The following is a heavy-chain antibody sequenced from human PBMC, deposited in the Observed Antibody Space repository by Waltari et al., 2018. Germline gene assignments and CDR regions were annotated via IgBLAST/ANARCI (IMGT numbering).Heavy chain of an antibody. Sequence: QLQLRESGPGLVKPSETLSLTCTVSGGSISSESYYWGWIRQTPGKGLEWIGIISYSGSTYYNPSLKSRVTISVDTSKNQFSLKLSSVTAADTAVYYCARLSYHIVTGYGWFDPWGLGTLVTVSS. CDR2: ISYSGST. J-gene: IGHJ5*02. D-gene: IGHD3-9*01. V-gene: IGHV4-39*01. CDR1: GGSISSESYY. CDR3: ARLSYHIVTGYGWFDP.